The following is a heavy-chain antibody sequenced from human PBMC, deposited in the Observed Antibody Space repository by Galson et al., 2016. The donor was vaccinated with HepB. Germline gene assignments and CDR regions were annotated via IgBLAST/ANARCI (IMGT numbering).Heavy chain of an antibody. CDR2: IDPNDSNT. D-gene: IGHD1-1*01. J-gene: IGHJ4*02. Sequence: QSGAEVKKPGESLRISCKGSGYNFTTYWISWVRQMPGKGLEWMGTIDPNDSNTNYSPSFQGHVTISADKSISTACRQWSSLKASDTAMYFCARHDHLNDVAYWGQGTLVSVSS. CDR3: ARHDHLNDVAY. CDR1: GYNFTTYW. V-gene: IGHV5-10-1*01.